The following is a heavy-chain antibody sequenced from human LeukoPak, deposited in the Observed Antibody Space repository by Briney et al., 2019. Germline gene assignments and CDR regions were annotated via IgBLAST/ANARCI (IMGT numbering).Heavy chain of an antibody. CDR2: ISGDGGST. CDR3: AKDIGRRDYDYVWGGYLPGPFDI. CDR1: GFTFDDYA. Sequence: GGSLRLSCAASGFTFDDYAMHWVRQAPGKGLEWVSLISGDGGSTYYADSVKGRFTISRDNSKNSLYLQMNSLRTEDTALYYCAKDIGRRDYDYVWGGYLPGPFDIWGQGTMVTVSS. J-gene: IGHJ3*02. D-gene: IGHD3-16*02. V-gene: IGHV3-43*02.